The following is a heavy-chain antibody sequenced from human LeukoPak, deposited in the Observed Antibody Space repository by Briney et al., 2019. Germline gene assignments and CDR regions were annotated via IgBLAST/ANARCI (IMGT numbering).Heavy chain of an antibody. CDR1: GFTFDDYA. J-gene: IGHJ6*03. Sequence: GGSLRLSCAASGFTFDDYAMHWVRQAPGKGLEWVSSISSTGGTTYYADSVKGRFTISRDNSKNTLYLQMNSLRAEDTAISYCAKNGDRGAYCTGGTCYPYFYYYMDVWGNGTTVTI. V-gene: IGHV3-23*01. CDR2: ISSTGGTT. D-gene: IGHD2-15*01. CDR3: AKNGDRGAYCTGGTCYPYFYYYMDV.